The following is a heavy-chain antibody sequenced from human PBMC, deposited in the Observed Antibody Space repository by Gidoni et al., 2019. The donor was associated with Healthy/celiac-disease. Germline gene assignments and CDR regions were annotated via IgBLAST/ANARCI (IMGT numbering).Heavy chain of an antibody. J-gene: IGHJ4*02. CDR2: ISWNSGSI. CDR1: GFTFDDYA. V-gene: IGHV3-9*01. Sequence: EVQLVESGGGLVQPGRSLRLSCAASGFTFDDYAMHWVRQAPGKGLEWVSGISWNSGSIGYADSVKGRFTISRDNAKNSLYLQMNSLRAEDTALYYCAKAGAAAESSAVDFDYWGQGTLVTVSS. CDR3: AKAGAAAESSAVDFDY. D-gene: IGHD6-13*01.